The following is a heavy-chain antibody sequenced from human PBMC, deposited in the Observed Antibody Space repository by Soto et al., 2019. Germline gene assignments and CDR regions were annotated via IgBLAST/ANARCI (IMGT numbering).Heavy chain of an antibody. V-gene: IGHV1-69*13. J-gene: IGHJ4*02. CDR1: GGTFSSYA. D-gene: IGHD3-3*01. CDR3: ARGRGISIFGVGYYFDY. CDR2: IIPIFGTA. Sequence: GASVKVSCKASGGTFSSYAISWVRQAPGQGLEWMGGIIPIFGTANYAQKFQGRVTITADESTSTAYMELSSLRSEDTAVYYCARGRGISIFGVGYYFDYWGQGTLVTVSS.